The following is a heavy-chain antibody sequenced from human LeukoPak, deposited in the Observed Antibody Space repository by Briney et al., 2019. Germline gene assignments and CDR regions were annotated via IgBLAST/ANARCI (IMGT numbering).Heavy chain of an antibody. CDR2: INPNSGGT. CDR3: ASGLPGYSSSWYELDFDY. D-gene: IGHD6-13*01. Sequence: GASVKVSCKASGYTFTGYYMHWVRQAPGQGLEWIGWINPNSGGTNYAQKFQGRVTMTRDTSISTAYMELSRLRSDDTAVYYCASGLPGYSSSWYELDFDYWGQGTLVTVSS. V-gene: IGHV1-2*02. CDR1: GYTFTGYY. J-gene: IGHJ4*02.